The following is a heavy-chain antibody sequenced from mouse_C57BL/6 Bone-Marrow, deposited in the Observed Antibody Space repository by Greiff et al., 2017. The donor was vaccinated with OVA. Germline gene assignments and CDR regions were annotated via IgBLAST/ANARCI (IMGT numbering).Heavy chain of an antibody. CDR1: GFTFSSYT. J-gene: IGHJ4*01. CDR2: ISGGGGNT. CDR3: ARDLGDYYAMDY. D-gene: IGHD3-1*01. V-gene: IGHV5-9*04. Sequence: DVQLVESGGGLVKPGGSLKLSCAASGFTFSSYTMSWVRQTPEKRLEWVATISGGGGNTYYPDSVKGRFTISRDNVKNNLYLQMSHLKSEDTAMYYCARDLGDYYAMDYWGQGTSVTVSS.